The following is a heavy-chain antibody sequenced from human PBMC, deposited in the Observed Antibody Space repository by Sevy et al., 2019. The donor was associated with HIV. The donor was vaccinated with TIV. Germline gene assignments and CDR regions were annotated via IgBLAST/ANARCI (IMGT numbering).Heavy chain of an antibody. J-gene: IGHJ4*02. CDR3: ASGAYYYASRTENFDY. D-gene: IGHD3-10*01. Sequence: GGSLRLSCAASGFSFSSYGMHWVSQAPGKGLEWVALIWYDGSSEYYADSVKGRFTISRDNSKNTLYLQMNSLRAEDTAVYYCASGAYYYASRTENFDYWGQGTLVTVSS. V-gene: IGHV3-33*01. CDR1: GFSFSSYG. CDR2: IWYDGSSE.